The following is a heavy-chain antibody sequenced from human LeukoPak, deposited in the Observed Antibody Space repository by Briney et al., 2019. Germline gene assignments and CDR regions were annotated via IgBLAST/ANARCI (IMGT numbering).Heavy chain of an antibody. V-gene: IGHV3-21*01. CDR1: GFTFSTYS. J-gene: IGHJ4*02. CDR2: ISTSSSYI. D-gene: IGHD1-20*01. CDR3: ARDNWTDY. Sequence: PGGSLRLSCAASGFTFSTYSMNWVRQAPGKGLEWVSSISTSSSYIDYADSVKGRFTISRDNAKNSLYLQLNSLRAEDTAVYYCARDNWTDYWGQGTLVTVSS.